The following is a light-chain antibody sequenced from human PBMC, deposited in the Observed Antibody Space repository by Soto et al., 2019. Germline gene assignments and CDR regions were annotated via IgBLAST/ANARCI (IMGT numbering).Light chain of an antibody. V-gene: IGLV1-40*01. Sequence: QSVLTPPPSVSGAPGQRVIISCTGSSSNVGAGYDVHWYKQVPGTAPKLLMYGNGNRPSGVPDRFSGSKSGTSASLAITGLQADDEADYYCQSYDSSLTASVFGGGTKLTVL. CDR1: SSNVGAGYD. CDR2: GNG. CDR3: QSYDSSLTASV. J-gene: IGLJ2*01.